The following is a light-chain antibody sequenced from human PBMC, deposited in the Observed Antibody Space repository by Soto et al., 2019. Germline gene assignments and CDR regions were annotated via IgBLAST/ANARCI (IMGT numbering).Light chain of an antibody. CDR2: WAS. J-gene: IGKJ1*01. Sequence: DIVMTQSPDSLAVSLGERATINCKSSQSVLYSSNNKNYLAWYQQKPGQPPKLLIYWASTRESGVPDRFSGDGLSTEFTLTISSLRAEDVAVYYCQQYYSTPRTFGQGTKVEIK. CDR1: QSVLYSSNNKNY. CDR3: QQYYSTPRT. V-gene: IGKV4-1*01.